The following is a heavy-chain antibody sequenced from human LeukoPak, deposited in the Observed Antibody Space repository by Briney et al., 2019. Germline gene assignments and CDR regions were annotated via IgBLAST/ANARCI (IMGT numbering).Heavy chain of an antibody. D-gene: IGHD3-3*01. J-gene: IGHJ6*03. CDR3: TTVPYPTRRSVHDSYYYMDV. V-gene: IGHV3-15*01. CDR2: IKSTADGETT. CDR1: GFTFTDAW. Sequence: PGGSLRLTCAASGFTFTDAWMRWVRQAPGKGLEWVGRIKSTADGETTDYAAPVKGRFTISRDDSKNTVYLQMSSLKTEDTALYYCTTVPYPTRRSVHDSYYYMDVWGKGTTVTVSS.